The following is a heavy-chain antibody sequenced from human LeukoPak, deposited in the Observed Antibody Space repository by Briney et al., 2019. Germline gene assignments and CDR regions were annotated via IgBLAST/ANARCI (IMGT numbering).Heavy chain of an antibody. V-gene: IGHV3-30-3*01. J-gene: IGHJ4*02. D-gene: IGHD3-22*01. CDR2: ISYDGSNR. CDR3: ARVGYYYDTSGYPGYFDF. Sequence: GGSLRLSCAASGFTFSSYAMHWVRQAPGKGLEWVAVISYDGSNRYYADSVKGRFTISRDNSKNTLYLQMNGLRADDTAVYYCARVGYYYDTSGYPGYFDFWGQGTLVTVSS. CDR1: GFTFSSYA.